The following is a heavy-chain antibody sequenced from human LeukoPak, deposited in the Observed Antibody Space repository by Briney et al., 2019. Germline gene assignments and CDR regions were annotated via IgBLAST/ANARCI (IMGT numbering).Heavy chain of an antibody. V-gene: IGHV3-48*02. J-gene: IGHJ4*02. Sequence: PGGSLRLSCAASGFTFSGYSMNWVRQAPGKGLEWVSSTSGSGETIYYADSAKGRLTISRDNAENSLYLQMNTLRDEDTAVYYCARARSGSRFRLDYWGQGTLVTVSS. CDR3: ARARSGSRFRLDY. CDR2: TSGSGETI. CDR1: GFTFSGYS. D-gene: IGHD1-26*01.